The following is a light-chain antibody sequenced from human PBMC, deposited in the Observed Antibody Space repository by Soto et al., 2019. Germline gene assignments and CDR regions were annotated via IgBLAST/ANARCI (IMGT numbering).Light chain of an antibody. CDR3: SSYTSNSTWV. CDR2: EVS. CDR1: SSDVGGYNY. Sequence: QSALTQPASVSGSPGQSITISCTGTSSDVGGYNYVSWYQQYPGKAPKFMIYEVSNRPSGVSNRFSGSKSGNTASLTISGLQAEDEAEYYCSSYTSNSTWVFGGGTKLTVL. V-gene: IGLV2-14*01. J-gene: IGLJ3*02.